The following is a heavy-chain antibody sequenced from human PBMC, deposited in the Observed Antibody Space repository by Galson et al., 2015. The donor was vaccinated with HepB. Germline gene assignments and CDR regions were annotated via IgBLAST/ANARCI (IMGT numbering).Heavy chain of an antibody. J-gene: IGHJ4*02. Sequence: SLRLSCAASGFTFSSYAMSRVRQAPGKGLEWVSAISGSGGSTYYADSVKGRFTISRDNSKNTLYLQMNSLRAEDTAVYYCEGVAYYYDSSGKLFFDYWGQGTLVTVSS. CDR3: EGVAYYYDSSGKLFFDY. CDR1: GFTFSSYA. V-gene: IGHV3-23*01. D-gene: IGHD3-22*01. CDR2: ISGSGGST.